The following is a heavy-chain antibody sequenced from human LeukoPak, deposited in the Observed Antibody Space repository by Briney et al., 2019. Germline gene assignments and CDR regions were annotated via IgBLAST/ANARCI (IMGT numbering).Heavy chain of an antibody. D-gene: IGHD6-6*01. CDR1: GGSISSSSYY. CDR2: IYYSGST. V-gene: IGHV4-39*01. J-gene: IGHJ4*02. Sequence: PSETLSPTCTVSGGSISSSSYYWGWIRQPPGKGLEWIGTIYYSGSTYHNPSLKSRVTISVDTSKNQFSLKLSSVTAADTAVYYCARHASLSIAAYFEYWGQGTLVTVSS. CDR3: ARHASLSIAAYFEY.